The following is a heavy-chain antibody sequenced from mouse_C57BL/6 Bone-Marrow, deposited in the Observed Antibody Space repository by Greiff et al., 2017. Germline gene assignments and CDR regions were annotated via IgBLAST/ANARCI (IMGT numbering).Heavy chain of an antibody. Sequence: QVQLQQPGAELVKPGASVTLSCKASGYTFTSYWMHWVKQRPGPGLEWIGMLPPYSRSTNYNEQFKSKATLTVDKSSSTAYMQLGSLTSDDSAINYCARSDDGYYTYWGQGALGTGAA. CDR3: ARSDDGYYTY. V-gene: IGHV1-64*01. J-gene: IGHJ3*01. CDR1: GYTFTSYW. CDR2: LPPYSRST. D-gene: IGHD2-3*01.